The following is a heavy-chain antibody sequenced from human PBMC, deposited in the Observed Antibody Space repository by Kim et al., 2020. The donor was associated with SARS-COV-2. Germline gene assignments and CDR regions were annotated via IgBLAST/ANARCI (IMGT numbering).Heavy chain of an antibody. D-gene: IGHD3-9*01. Sequence: PSLKSRLTITKDTSKNQVVLTMTNMDPVDTATYYCAHSLENFDWFAPFDYWGQGTLVTVSS. V-gene: IGHV2-5*01. CDR3: AHSLENFDWFAPFDY. J-gene: IGHJ4*02.